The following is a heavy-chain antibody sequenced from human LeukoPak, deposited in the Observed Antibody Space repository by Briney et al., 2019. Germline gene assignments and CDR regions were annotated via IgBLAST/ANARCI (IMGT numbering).Heavy chain of an antibody. V-gene: IGHV4-39*01. Sequence: SETLSLTCTVSVGSISSSSYYWGWIRQPPGKGLEWIGSIYYTGSTYYNPSLKSRVTISVDTSKNQFSLKLTSVTAADTAVYYCARGSGSSAGFDFWGQGTLVTVPS. CDR1: VGSISSSSYY. J-gene: IGHJ4*02. D-gene: IGHD3-10*01. CDR2: IYYTGST. CDR3: ARGSGSSAGFDF.